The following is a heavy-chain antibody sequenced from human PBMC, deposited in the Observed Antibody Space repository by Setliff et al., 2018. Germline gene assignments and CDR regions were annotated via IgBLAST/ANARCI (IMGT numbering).Heavy chain of an antibody. CDR2: IFWDDDK. Sequence: GSGPTLVNPTQTLTLTCTFSGFSLTTSGVGVGWIRQPPGKALEWLAIIFWDDDKRYSPSLKTRLTISKDTSKNQVVLTMTNMDPVDTATYYCARIRKGYTGYEGFDYWGQGTLVTVSS. CDR1: GFSLTTSGVG. J-gene: IGHJ4*02. CDR3: ARIRKGYTGYEGFDY. V-gene: IGHV2-5*02. D-gene: IGHD5-12*01.